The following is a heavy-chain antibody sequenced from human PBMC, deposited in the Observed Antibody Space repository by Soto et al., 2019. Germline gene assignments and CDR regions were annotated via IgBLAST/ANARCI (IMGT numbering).Heavy chain of an antibody. J-gene: IGHJ6*03. CDR2: INHSGST. CDR1: GGSFSGYY. CDR3: AREYCSSTSCQYYYYMDV. Sequence: TSETLSLTCAVYGGSFSGYYWSWIRQPPGKGLEWIGEINHSGSTNYNPSLKSRVTISVDTSKNQFSLKLSSVTAADTAVYYCAREYCSSTSCQYYYYMDVWGKGTTVTVSS. V-gene: IGHV4-34*01. D-gene: IGHD2-2*01.